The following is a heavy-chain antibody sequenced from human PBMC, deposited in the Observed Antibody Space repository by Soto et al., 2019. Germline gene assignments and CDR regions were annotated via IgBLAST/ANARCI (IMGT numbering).Heavy chain of an antibody. D-gene: IGHD2-2*01. V-gene: IGHV1-8*01. J-gene: IGHJ5*02. CDR3: ARGGDDVVVPAAPTWFDP. CDR2: MNPNSGNT. Sequence: QVQLVQSGAEVKKPGASVKVSCKASGYTFTSYDINWVRQATGQGLEWMGWMNPNSGNTGYAQKFQGRVTITRNTSISTAYMELSSLRSEDTAVYYCARGGDDVVVPAAPTWFDPWGQGTLVTVSS. CDR1: GYTFTSYD.